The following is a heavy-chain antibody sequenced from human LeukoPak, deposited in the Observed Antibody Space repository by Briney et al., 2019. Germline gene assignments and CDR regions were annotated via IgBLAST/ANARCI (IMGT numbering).Heavy chain of an antibody. CDR3: ARQGSGWYELFDY. CDR2: ITTYNANT. V-gene: IGHV1-18*01. CDR1: GYTFTTYD. Sequence: ASVKVSCKASGYTFTTYDISWVRQAPGQGLEWMGWITTYNANTNYAQKLQGRVTMTTDTSTSTVYMELRSLRSDDTAVYYCARQGSGWYELFDYWGQGTLVTVSS. J-gene: IGHJ4*02. D-gene: IGHD6-19*01.